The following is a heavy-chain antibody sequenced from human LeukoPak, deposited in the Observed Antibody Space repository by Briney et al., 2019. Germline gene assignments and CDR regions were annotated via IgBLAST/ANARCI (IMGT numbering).Heavy chain of an antibody. J-gene: IGHJ6*02. Sequence: ASVKVSCKASGYTFTSYDISWVRQATGQGLEWMGWMNPNSGNAGYAQRFQGRVTMTRNNSISTAYMELTSLRDEDTAVYYCARDAGIQLWYDQSLNYYYYGMDVWGQGTTVTVSS. CDR1: GYTFTSYD. V-gene: IGHV1-8*01. D-gene: IGHD5-18*01. CDR3: ARDAGIQLWYDQSLNYYYYGMDV. CDR2: MNPNSGNA.